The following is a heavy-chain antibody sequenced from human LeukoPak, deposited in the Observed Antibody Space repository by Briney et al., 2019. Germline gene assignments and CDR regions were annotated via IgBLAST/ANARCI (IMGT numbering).Heavy chain of an antibody. D-gene: IGHD3-22*01. Sequence: ASVKVSCKASGYTFTGYHMHWVRLAPGQGLEWMGRITPNSGDTNYAQKFQGRVTMTRDTSISTAYMELSRLRSDDTAVYYCAKGSMGGYSAGISMTVVRPGIDYWGQGTLVTVSS. CDR1: GYTFTGYH. CDR3: AKGSMGGYSAGISMTVVRPGIDY. CDR2: ITPNSGDT. V-gene: IGHV1-2*06. J-gene: IGHJ4*02.